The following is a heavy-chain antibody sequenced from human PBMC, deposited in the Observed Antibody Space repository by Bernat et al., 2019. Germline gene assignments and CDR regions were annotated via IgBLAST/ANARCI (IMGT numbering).Heavy chain of an antibody. CDR1: GFTFSSYA. V-gene: IGHV3-30-3*01. CDR3: ARADSRGYYYDWYFDL. J-gene: IGHJ2*01. CDR2: ISYDGSNK. D-gene: IGHD3-22*01. Sequence: QVQLVESGGGVVQPGRSLRLSCAASGFTFSSYAMHWVRQAPGKGLEWVAVISYDGSNKYYADSVKGRFTISRDNSKNTLYLQMNSLRAEDTAVYYCARADSRGYYYDWYFDLWGRGTLVTVSS.